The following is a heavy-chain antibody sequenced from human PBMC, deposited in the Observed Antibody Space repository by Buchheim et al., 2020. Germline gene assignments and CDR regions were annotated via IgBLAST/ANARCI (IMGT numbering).Heavy chain of an antibody. V-gene: IGHV3-7*01. CDR3: AREGHYYGSGSYYLTKYYYYYGMDV. Sequence: EVQLVESGGGLVQPGGSLRLSCAASGFTFSSYWMSWVRQAPGKGLEWVANIKQDGSEKYYVDSVKGRFTISRDNAKNSLSPQMNSLRAEDTAVYYCAREGHYYGSGSYYLTKYYYYYGMDVWGQGTT. D-gene: IGHD3-10*01. CDR1: GFTFSSYW. CDR2: IKQDGSEK. J-gene: IGHJ6*02.